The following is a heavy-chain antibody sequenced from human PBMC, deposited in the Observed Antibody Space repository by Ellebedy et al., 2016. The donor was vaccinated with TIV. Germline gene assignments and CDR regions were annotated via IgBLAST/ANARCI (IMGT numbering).Heavy chain of an antibody. Sequence: GGSLRLSCAASGFTFSSYWMSWVRQAPGKGLEWVANIKQDGSKKYHVDSVKGRFTISRDNARNSLYLQMNSLRVEDTAVYYCASVAGRQRYNDWGQGTLVTVST. D-gene: IGHD6-6*01. CDR2: IKQDGSKK. CDR1: GFTFSSYW. CDR3: ASVAGRQRYND. V-gene: IGHV3-7*01. J-gene: IGHJ4*02.